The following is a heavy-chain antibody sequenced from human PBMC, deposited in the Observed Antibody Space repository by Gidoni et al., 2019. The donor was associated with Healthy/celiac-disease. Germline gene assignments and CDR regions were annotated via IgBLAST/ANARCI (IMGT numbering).Heavy chain of an antibody. D-gene: IGHD2-8*02. CDR3: ARGDEITGHYGL. J-gene: IGHJ4*02. CDR1: GGPFSTYA. Sequence: QVQLVQSGAEVKKPGSSVKASCKASGGPFSTYAIRWVRQAPGQGLEWMGGIIPLFGKVNYAQIFQGRVTITADEFMSTAYMELSSLRAEDTALYYCARGDEITGHYGLWGQGTLVTVSS. V-gene: IGHV1-69*01. CDR2: IIPLFGKV.